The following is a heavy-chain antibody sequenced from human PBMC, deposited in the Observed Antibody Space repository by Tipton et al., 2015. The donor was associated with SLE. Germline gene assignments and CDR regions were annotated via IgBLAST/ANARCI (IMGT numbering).Heavy chain of an antibody. Sequence: SLRLSCAASGFTFSSYAMSWVRQAPGQGLEWVSAISGSGGSTYYADSVKGRFTISRDNSKNTLYLQMNSLRAEDTAVYYCAKDHYWNYGGYFDYWGQGTLVTVSS. CDR1: GFTFSSYA. D-gene: IGHD1-7*01. J-gene: IGHJ4*02. V-gene: IGHV3-23*01. CDR2: ISGSGGST. CDR3: AKDHYWNYGGYFDY.